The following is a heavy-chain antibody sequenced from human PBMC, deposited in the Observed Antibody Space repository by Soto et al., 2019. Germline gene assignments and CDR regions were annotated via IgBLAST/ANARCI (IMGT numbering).Heavy chain of an antibody. Sequence: SVKVSCKASGGTFSSDAISGVRQAPGQGLEWMGGIIPIFGTANYAQKFQGRVTITADESTSTAYMELSSLRSEDTAVYYCARSSGYYYYYYGMDVWGQGTTVTVSS. J-gene: IGHJ6*02. CDR1: GGTFSSDA. D-gene: IGHD3-22*01. CDR3: ARSSGYYYYYYGMDV. V-gene: IGHV1-69*13. CDR2: IIPIFGTA.